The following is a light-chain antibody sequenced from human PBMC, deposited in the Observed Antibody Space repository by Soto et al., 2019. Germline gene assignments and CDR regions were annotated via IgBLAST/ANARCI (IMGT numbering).Light chain of an antibody. J-gene: IGKJ3*01. Sequence: EIVLTQSPATLSLSPGERATLSCRASQRVSSYLAWYQHKPGQAPRLLIYDASNRATGIPARFSGSGSGTDFTLTISSLEPEDFAVYYCQQRSNWPPGFTFGPGTKVDIK. CDR1: QRVSSY. CDR2: DAS. V-gene: IGKV3-11*01. CDR3: QQRSNWPPGFT.